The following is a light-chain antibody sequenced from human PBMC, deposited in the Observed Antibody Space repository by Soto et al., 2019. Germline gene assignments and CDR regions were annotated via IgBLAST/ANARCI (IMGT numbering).Light chain of an antibody. Sequence: QSVLTQPPSASGTPGQRVTISCSGSSSNIGSNYVYWYQQLPGTAPKLLIYRNNQRPSGVPVRFSGSKSGTSASLTISGLRAEDEADYYCAAWAFTLSGVVFGAGTKLTVL. CDR1: SSNIGSNY. V-gene: IGLV1-47*01. CDR2: RNN. CDR3: AAWAFTLSGVV. J-gene: IGLJ2*01.